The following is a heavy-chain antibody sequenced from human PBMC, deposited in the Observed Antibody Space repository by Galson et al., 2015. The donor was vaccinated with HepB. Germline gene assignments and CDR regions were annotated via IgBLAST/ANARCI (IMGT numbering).Heavy chain of an antibody. CDR1: GFTFSSYS. Sequence: SLRLSCAASGFTFSSYSMNWVRQAPGKGLEWVSSISSSSSYIYYADSVKGRFTISRDNAKNSLYLQMNSLRAEDTAVYYCARDRSYWGYYYYYYGMDVWGQGTTVTVSS. CDR3: ARDRSYWGYYYYYYGMDV. D-gene: IGHD1-26*01. V-gene: IGHV3-21*01. CDR2: ISSSSSYI. J-gene: IGHJ6*02.